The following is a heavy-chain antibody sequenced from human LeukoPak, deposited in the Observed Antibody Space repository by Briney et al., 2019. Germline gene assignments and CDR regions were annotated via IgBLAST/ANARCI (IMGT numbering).Heavy chain of an antibody. D-gene: IGHD6-13*01. V-gene: IGHV4-4*07. CDR1: GGSTSSYY. J-gene: IGHJ4*02. CDR3: ARGRGSSWYYFDS. CDR2: IYASGNT. Sequence: SETLSLTCTVSGGSTSSYYWSWVRQPAGKGLEWIGRIYASGNTNYNPSLKGRVTMTIDTSKNQFSLDLSSVTAADTAVYYCARGRGSSWYYFDSWGQGTLVTISS.